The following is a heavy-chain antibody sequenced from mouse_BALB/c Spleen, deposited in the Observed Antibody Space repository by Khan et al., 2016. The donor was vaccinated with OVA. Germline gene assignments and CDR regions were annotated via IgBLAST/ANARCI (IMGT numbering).Heavy chain of an antibody. CDR3: ARPSYYGNPWFTY. J-gene: IGHJ3*01. D-gene: IGHD2-10*01. Sequence: EVELVESGGGLVKPGGSLKLSCAPSGFAFSSYDMSWVRQTPEKRLEWVATISGTGIYTYYPDSVKGRFTISRDNARNTLYLQMSSLRSEDTALYYCARPSYYGNPWFTYWGQWTLVTVSA. CDR1: GFAFSSYD. V-gene: IGHV5-9*02. CDR2: ISGTGIYT.